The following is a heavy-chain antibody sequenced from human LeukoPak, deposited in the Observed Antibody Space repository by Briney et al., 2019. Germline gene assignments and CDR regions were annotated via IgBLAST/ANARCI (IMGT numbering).Heavy chain of an antibody. D-gene: IGHD6-13*01. V-gene: IGHV1-2*06. CDR1: GYTFTGYY. CDR2: INPNSGGT. CDR3: ARGRYCSNTNCPPNPRIAAAGINKNWFDP. J-gene: IGHJ5*02. Sequence: ASVKVSCKASGYTFTGYYMHWVRQAPGQGLEWMGRINPNSGGTNYAQKFQGRVTMTRDTSISTAYMELSRLRSDDTAVYYCARGRYCSNTNCPPNPRIAAAGINKNWFDPWGQGTLVTVSS.